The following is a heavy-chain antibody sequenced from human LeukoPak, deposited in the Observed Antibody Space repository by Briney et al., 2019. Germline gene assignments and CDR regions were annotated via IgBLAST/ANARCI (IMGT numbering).Heavy chain of an antibody. Sequence: SETLSLTCTVSGGSISSYYWSWIRQPPGKGLEWIGYIYYSGSTNYNPSLKSRVTISVDTSKNQFSLKLSSVTAADTAVYYCARGNTYYDFWSGYSGLDYWGQGTPVTVSS. CDR2: IYYSGST. J-gene: IGHJ4*02. CDR3: ARGNTYYDFWSGYSGLDY. D-gene: IGHD3-3*01. V-gene: IGHV4-59*01. CDR1: GGSISSYY.